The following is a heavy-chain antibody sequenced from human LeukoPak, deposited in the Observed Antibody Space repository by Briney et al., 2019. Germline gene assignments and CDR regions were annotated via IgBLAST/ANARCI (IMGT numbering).Heavy chain of an antibody. CDR3: ARDSGSVRYFDY. D-gene: IGHD6-25*01. Sequence: AGGSLRLSSAVSVFTFSSYSMNWVPQAPGKGLEWVSSISSSSSYIYYADSLKGRFTISRDNAKNSLYLQMNSLRAEDTAVYYCARDSGSVRYFDYWGQGTLVTVSS. J-gene: IGHJ4*02. CDR2: ISSSSSYI. CDR1: VFTFSSYS. V-gene: IGHV3-21*01.